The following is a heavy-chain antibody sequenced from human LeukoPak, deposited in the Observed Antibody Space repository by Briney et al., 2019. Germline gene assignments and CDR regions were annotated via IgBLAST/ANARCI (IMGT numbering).Heavy chain of an antibody. D-gene: IGHD3-10*01. Sequence: SETLSLTCSVSGASIDTNNYYWGWIRQTPGKGLEWIGEINHSGGTNYNPSLKSRVTISEDTSKNQFSLKLNSVTAADTAVYYCARGPYYFGSGSYYLWGQGTLVTVSS. V-gene: IGHV4-39*07. CDR1: GASIDTNNYY. J-gene: IGHJ4*02. CDR3: ARGPYYFGSGSYYL. CDR2: INHSGGT.